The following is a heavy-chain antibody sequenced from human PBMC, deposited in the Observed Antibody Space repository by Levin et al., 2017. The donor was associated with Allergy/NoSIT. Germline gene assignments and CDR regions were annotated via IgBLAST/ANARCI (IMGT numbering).Heavy chain of an antibody. CDR2: ISGSGGST. CDR3: ANLPPGHGAHKLYGMDV. V-gene: IGHV3-23*01. CDR1: GFTFSSYA. J-gene: IGHJ6*02. D-gene: IGHD2-21*01. Sequence: GGSLRLSCAASGFTFSSYAMSWVRQAPGKGLEWVSAISGSGGSTYYADSVKGRFTISRDNSKNTLYLQMNSLRAEDTAVYYCANLPPGHGAHKLYGMDVWGQGTTVTVSS.